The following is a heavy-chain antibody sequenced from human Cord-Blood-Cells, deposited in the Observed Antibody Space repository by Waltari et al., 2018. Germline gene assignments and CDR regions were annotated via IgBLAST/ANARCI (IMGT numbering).Heavy chain of an antibody. D-gene: IGHD6-6*01. CDR2: IKHSGST. CDR3: ARDKKAARPSGNYYYCMDV. CDR1: GGSFSGYY. J-gene: IGHJ6*02. V-gene: IGHV4-34*01. Sequence: QVQLQQGGAGLLKPSETLPLTCAVYGGSFSGYYWTWSRQRPGRGLEWIGEIKHSGSTNSNPSLKSRVTLSVDTSKNQFSLKLSSVTAADTAVYYCARDKKAARPSGNYYYCMDVWGRGTTVTVSS.